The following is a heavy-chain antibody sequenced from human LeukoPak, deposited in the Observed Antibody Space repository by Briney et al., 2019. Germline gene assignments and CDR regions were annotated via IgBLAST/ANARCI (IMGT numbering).Heavy chain of an antibody. V-gene: IGHV1-24*01. Sequence: ASVKVSCKASGYTFTSYAMNWVRQAPGKGLEWMGGFDPEDGETIYAQKFQGRVTMTEDTSTDTAYMELSSLRSEDTAVYYCGTESYYYGMDVWGQGTTVTVSS. CDR3: GTESYYYGMDV. CDR2: FDPEDGET. CDR1: GYTFTSYA. J-gene: IGHJ6*02.